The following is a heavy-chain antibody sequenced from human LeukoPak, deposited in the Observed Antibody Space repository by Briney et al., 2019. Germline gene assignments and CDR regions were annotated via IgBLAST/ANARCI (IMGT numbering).Heavy chain of an antibody. V-gene: IGHV1-18*04. CDR1: GYTFTNYY. CDR2: ISAYNGNT. D-gene: IGHD3-10*01. J-gene: IGHJ4*02. CDR3: ARGRLWFGDVAGYKPDFDY. Sequence: ASVKVSCKASGYTFTNYYMHWVRQAPGQGREWMGWISAYNGNTNYSQKPQSRVTMTTDTTTSTAYMELRGLRSDEPAVYYCARGRLWFGDVAGYKPDFDYWGQGTLVTVSS.